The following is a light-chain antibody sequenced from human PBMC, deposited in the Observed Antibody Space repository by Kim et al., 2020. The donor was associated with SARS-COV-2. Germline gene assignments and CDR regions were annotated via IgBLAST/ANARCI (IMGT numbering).Light chain of an antibody. CDR3: QQRGNWPLT. J-gene: IGKJ4*01. CDR1: QSVTKF. Sequence: EIVLTQSPATLSLSPGERATLSCRASQSVTKFLVWYLQRPGQAPRLLMYDASNRATGIPARFSASGSGTDFTLTISSLEPEDFGVYYCQQRGNWPLTFGGGTKVEIK. V-gene: IGKV3-11*01. CDR2: DAS.